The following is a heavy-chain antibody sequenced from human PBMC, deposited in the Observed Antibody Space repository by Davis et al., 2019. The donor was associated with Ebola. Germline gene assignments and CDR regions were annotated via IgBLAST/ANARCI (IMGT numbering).Heavy chain of an antibody. CDR1: QFSFSSYV. CDR3: ARDSTAMVTFFDY. Sequence: PGGSLRLSCAASQFSFSSYVMNWVRQAPGKGLEWISSISSTNSYRYYADSVKGRFTISRDNSKNTQYLQMNSLRAEDTAVYYCARDSTAMVTFFDYWGQGTLVTVSS. J-gene: IGHJ4*02. V-gene: IGHV3-21*01. D-gene: IGHD5-18*01. CDR2: ISSTNSYR.